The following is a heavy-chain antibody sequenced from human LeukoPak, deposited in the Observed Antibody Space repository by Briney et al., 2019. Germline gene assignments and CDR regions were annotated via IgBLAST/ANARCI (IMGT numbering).Heavy chain of an antibody. Sequence: SETLSLTCTVSGGSISSGDYYWSWIRQPPGKGLEWIGYIYYSGSTYYNPPLKSRVTISVDTSKNQFSLKLSSVTAADTAVYYCARVGDYGGNQNFDYWGQGTLVTVSS. J-gene: IGHJ4*02. CDR1: GGSISSGDYY. D-gene: IGHD4-23*01. CDR2: IYYSGST. CDR3: ARVGDYGGNQNFDY. V-gene: IGHV4-30-4*01.